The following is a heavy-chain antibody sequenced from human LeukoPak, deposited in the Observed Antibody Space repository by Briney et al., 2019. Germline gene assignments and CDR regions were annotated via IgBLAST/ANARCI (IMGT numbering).Heavy chain of an antibody. Sequence: QPGGSLRLSCAASGFTFSSYEMNWVRQAPGKGLEWVSYISSSGSTIYYADSVKGRFTISRDNAKNSLYLQMNSLRAEDTAVYYCARRDHGDYGEEYWGQGTLVTVSS. CDR1: GFTFSSYE. D-gene: IGHD4-17*01. CDR2: ISSSGSTI. V-gene: IGHV3-48*03. CDR3: ARRDHGDYGEEY. J-gene: IGHJ4*02.